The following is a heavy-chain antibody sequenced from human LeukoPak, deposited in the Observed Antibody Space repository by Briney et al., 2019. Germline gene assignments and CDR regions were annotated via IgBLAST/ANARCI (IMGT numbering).Heavy chain of an antibody. J-gene: IGHJ4*02. CDR2: ISYDGSNK. Sequence: QSGGSLRLSCAASGFTFSSYGMHWVRQAPGKGLEWVAVISYDGSNKYYADSVKGRFTISRDNSKNTLYLQMNSLRAEDTAVYYCAKDGGGYYDSSGYYYDYWGQGTLVTVSS. CDR3: AKDGGGYYDSSGYYYDY. D-gene: IGHD3-22*01. CDR1: GFTFSSYG. V-gene: IGHV3-30*18.